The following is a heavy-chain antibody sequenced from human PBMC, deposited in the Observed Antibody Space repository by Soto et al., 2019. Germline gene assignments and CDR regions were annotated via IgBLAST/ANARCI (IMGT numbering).Heavy chain of an antibody. J-gene: IGHJ6*02. CDR3: ARNGYNYGMDV. V-gene: IGHV4-31*03. CDR1: GGSTSSGCFY. CDR2: IYYIGIS. D-gene: IGHD1-1*01. Sequence: SETLSLTCTVSGGSTSSGCFYWSWIRQHPGKGLEWIGYIYYIGISYYNPSLKSRVSISLDTSRNQFSMTLNSVTDADTAVYYCARNGYNYGMDVWGQGATVTVSS.